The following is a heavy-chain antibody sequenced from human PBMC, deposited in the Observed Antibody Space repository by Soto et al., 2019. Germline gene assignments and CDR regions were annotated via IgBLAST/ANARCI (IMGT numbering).Heavy chain of an antibody. J-gene: IGHJ4*01. Sequence: SETLSLTCTVSRGSISSSSYYWGWIRQPPGKGLEWIANIYYTGSTYYNPSLKSRVTISVDASKNQFSLKLISVTAADTAVYYCARQLRGGNYLGHYDYWG. V-gene: IGHV4-39*01. CDR3: ARQLRGGNYLGHYDY. D-gene: IGHD1-26*01. CDR1: RGSISSSSYY. CDR2: IYYTGST.